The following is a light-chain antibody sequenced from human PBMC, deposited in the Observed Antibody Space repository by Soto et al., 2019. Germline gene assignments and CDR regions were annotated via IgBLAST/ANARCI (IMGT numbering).Light chain of an antibody. J-gene: IGKJ1*01. CDR2: GAS. Sequence: PGERATLSCRASQSVGNRYLAWHQQKPGQAPRLLVYGASSRATGIPDRFSGSGSETDFTLTISRLEPEDAAVYYCQQYDTSPPTFGQGTKVDIK. CDR3: QQYDTSPPT. V-gene: IGKV3-20*01. CDR1: QSVGNRY.